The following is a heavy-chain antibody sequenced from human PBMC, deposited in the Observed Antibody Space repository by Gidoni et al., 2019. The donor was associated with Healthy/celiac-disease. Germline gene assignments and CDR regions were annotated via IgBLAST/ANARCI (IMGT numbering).Heavy chain of an antibody. V-gene: IGHV4-61*02. Sequence: QVQLQASGPGLVKPSQTLSLTCTVPGGSISSGSYYWSWIRQPAGKGLEWIGRIYTSGSTNYNPSLKSRVTISVDTSKNQFSLKLSSVTAADTAVYYCARDTGYSSGWYAAGFDPWGQGTLVTVSS. D-gene: IGHD6-19*01. CDR2: IYTSGST. CDR3: ARDTGYSSGWYAAGFDP. CDR1: GGSISSGSYY. J-gene: IGHJ5*02.